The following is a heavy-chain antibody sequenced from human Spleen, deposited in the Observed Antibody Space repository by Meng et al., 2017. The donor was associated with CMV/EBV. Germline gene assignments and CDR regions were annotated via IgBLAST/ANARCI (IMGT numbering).Heavy chain of an antibody. CDR3: ARDRDGYNNLDY. V-gene: IGHV1-2*02. CDR1: GYTLIDYY. J-gene: IGHJ4*02. CDR2: INPHSGGT. Sequence: ASVKVSCKASGYTLIDYYIHWVRQAPGQGLEWMGWINPHSGGTNYAQKFQGRVTMTRDTSISTAYMELSRLRSDDTGVYYCARDRDGYNNLDYWGQGTLVTVSS. D-gene: IGHD5-24*01.